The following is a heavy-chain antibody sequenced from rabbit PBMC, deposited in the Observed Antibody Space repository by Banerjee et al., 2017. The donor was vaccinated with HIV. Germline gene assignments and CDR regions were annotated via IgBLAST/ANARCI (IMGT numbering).Heavy chain of an antibody. Sequence: QQQLEESGGGLVKPGGTLTLTCKASGIDFSSYYRMCWVRQAPGRGLELIACIYTTSGSTWYASWVNGRFTISRSTSLNTVTLQMTSLTAADTATYFCVRESGHSNFNLWGQGTLVTVS. D-gene: IGHD1-1*01. J-gene: IGHJ4*01. CDR3: VRESGHSNFNL. V-gene: IGHV1S43*01. CDR1: GIDFSSYYR. CDR2: IYTTSGST.